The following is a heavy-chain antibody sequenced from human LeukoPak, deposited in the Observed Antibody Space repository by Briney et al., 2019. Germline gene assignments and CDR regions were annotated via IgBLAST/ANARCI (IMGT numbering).Heavy chain of an antibody. V-gene: IGHV4-30-4*08. J-gene: IGHJ5*02. CDR1: GGSISSGDYY. D-gene: IGHD4-17*01. CDR3: ARAEVTTNWFDP. CDR2: IYYSGST. Sequence: SETLSLTCTVSGGSISSGDYYWRWLRQPPGKGLEWIGYIYYSGSTYYNPSLKSRVTISVDTSKNQFSLKLSSVTAADTAVYYCARAEVTTNWFDPWGQGTLVTVSS.